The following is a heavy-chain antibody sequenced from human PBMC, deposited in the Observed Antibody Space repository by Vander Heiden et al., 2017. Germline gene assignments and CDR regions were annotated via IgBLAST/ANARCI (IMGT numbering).Heavy chain of an antibody. Sequence: QVQLVQSGAEVKKPGSSVKVSCKASGGTFINSLLTWVRQAPGQGLEWMGGLIPILRTPDYAQKFKGRVTIVADESTGTVFMDLSSLRSDDTAIYYCATGTGSFYTSDARYYYYYGLDVWGQGTTVTVSS. V-gene: IGHV1-69*01. CDR2: LIPILRTP. CDR1: GGTFINSL. D-gene: IGHD3-10*01. CDR3: ATGTGSFYTSDARYYYYYGLDV. J-gene: IGHJ6*02.